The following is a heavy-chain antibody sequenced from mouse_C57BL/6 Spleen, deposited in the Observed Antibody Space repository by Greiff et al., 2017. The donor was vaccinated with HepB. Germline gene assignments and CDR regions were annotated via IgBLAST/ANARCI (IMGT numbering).Heavy chain of an antibody. Sequence: VKLVESGPELVKPGASVKISCKASGYAFSSSWMNWVKQRPGKGLEWIGRIYPGDGDTNYNGKFKGKATLTADKSSSTAYMQLSSLTSEDSAVYFCARNSGDYAMDYWGQGTSVTVSS. V-gene: IGHV1-82*01. CDR2: IYPGDGDT. J-gene: IGHJ4*01. CDR3: ARNSGDYAMDY. CDR1: GYAFSSSW.